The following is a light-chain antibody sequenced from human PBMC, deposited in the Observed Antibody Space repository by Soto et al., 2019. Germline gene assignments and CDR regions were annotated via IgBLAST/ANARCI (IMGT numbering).Light chain of an antibody. CDR2: WAS. CDR3: QQYYSPPYT. J-gene: IGKJ2*01. CDR1: QSVLYSSNNKNY. V-gene: IGKV4-1*01. Sequence: DIVMTQSPDSLAVSLGERATINCKSSQSVLYSSNNKNYLGWYQQKPGQTPKLLIYWASTRDSGVPDRFSGRGSGTDFTLTISRLHAEDVAVYYCQQYYSPPYTFGQGTRLEIK.